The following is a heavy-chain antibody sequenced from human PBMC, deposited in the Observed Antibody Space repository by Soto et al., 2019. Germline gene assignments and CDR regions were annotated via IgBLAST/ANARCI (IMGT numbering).Heavy chain of an antibody. Sequence: GASVKVSCKASGGTFSSYAISWVRQAPGQGXEWMGGIIPIFGTANYAQKFQGRVTITADESTSTAYMELSSLRSEDTAVYYCARDTIAARPVDYYYGMDVWGQGTTVTVSS. J-gene: IGHJ6*02. CDR3: ARDTIAARPVDYYYGMDV. CDR1: GGTFSSYA. V-gene: IGHV1-69*13. CDR2: IIPIFGTA. D-gene: IGHD6-6*01.